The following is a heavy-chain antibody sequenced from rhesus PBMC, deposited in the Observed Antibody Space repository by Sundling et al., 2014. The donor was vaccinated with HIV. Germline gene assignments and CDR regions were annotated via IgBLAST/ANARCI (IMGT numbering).Heavy chain of an antibody. D-gene: IGHD3-3*01. Sequence: EVQLVESGGGLAKPGGSLRLSCAASGFSFSDYYMHWVRQAPGKGLEWVSGISYTGGSTYYADSVKGRFTISRENAKNTLYLQMDSLRAEDTAVYYCARESYNIWTGYNFKDAFDFWGQGLRVTVSS. CDR3: ARESYNIWTGYNFKDAFDF. CDR1: GFSFSDYY. CDR2: ISYTGGST. J-gene: IGHJ3*01. V-gene: IGHV3-59*01.